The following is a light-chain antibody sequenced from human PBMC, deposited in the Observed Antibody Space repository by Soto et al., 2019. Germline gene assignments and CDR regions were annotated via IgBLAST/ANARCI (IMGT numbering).Light chain of an antibody. J-gene: IGLJ1*01. V-gene: IGLV1-44*01. CDR1: NSNIGSNT. Sequence: QSVLTQPPSASGTPGQRVTISCSGSNSNIGSNTVNWYQHLPGTAPKLLIYSSNQRPSGVPDRFSGSKSGTSASLAISGLQSEDEADYYCATWDDSLNGYVFGTGTQLTVL. CDR3: ATWDDSLNGYV. CDR2: SSN.